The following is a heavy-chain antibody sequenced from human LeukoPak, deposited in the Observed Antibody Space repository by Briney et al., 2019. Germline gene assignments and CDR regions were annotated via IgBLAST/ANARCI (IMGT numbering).Heavy chain of an antibody. Sequence: PAGSLRLSCAASGFTVSSNYMSWVRQAPPKGLQWVSVNYSRGSTYYEDSVKGRFTITRDNSKNTLYLQMNSRSAEDTAVYYCARETGGMDVWGQGTTVTVSS. CDR2: NYSRGST. V-gene: IGHV3-53*01. CDR1: GFTVSSNY. CDR3: ARETGGMDV. J-gene: IGHJ6*02.